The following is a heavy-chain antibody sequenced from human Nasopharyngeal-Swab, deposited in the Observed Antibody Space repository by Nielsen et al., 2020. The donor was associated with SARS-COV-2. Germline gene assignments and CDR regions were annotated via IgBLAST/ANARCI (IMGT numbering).Heavy chain of an antibody. D-gene: IGHD3-10*01. CDR1: GGSFSGYY. CDR2: INHSGST. V-gene: IGHV4-34*01. CDR3: ARASIGFGELLGSYYYYGMDV. Sequence: SQTLSLTCAVYGGSFSGYYWSWIRQPPGKGLEWIGEINHSGSTNYNPPLKSRVTISVDTSKNQFSLKLSSVTAADTAVYYCARASIGFGELLGSYYYYGMDVWGQGTTVTVSS. J-gene: IGHJ6*02.